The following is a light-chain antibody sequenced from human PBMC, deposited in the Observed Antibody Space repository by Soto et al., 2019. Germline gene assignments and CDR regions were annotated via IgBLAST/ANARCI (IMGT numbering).Light chain of an antibody. Sequence: QSVLTQPPSVSGAPGQRVTISCTGSGSNLGAGYDVHWYQHLPETAPKLLMYRNSNRPSGVPDRFSGSKSGTSASLAITGLQAEDEADFYCQSYDSSLSAWVVGGGTKVTVL. CDR2: RNS. V-gene: IGLV1-40*01. CDR1: GSNLGAGYD. CDR3: QSYDSSLSAWV. J-gene: IGLJ2*01.